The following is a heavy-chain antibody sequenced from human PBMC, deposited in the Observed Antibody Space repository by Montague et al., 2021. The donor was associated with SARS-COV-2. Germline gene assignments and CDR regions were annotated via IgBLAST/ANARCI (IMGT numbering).Heavy chain of an antibody. CDR2: IYYSGST. CDR3: ARGFDY. V-gene: IGHV4-59*01. J-gene: IGHJ4*02. Sequence: SETLSLTCTVSGGSISSYYWSWIRQPPGQGLEWIGYIYYSGSTTYNPSLKRRVPISVGTSKNQFSLKLSSVTAADTAVYYCARGFDYWGQGTLVTVSS. CDR1: GGSISSYY.